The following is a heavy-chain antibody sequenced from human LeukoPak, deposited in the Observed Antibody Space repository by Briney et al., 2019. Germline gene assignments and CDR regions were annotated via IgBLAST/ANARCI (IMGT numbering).Heavy chain of an antibody. CDR1: GGTFSSYA. V-gene: IGHV1-69*13. J-gene: IGHJ3*02. CDR2: IIPIFGTA. D-gene: IGHD6-6*01. CDR3: ASRTIAARPYVHAFDI. Sequence: ASVKVSCKASGGTFSSYAISWVRQAPGQGLEWMGGIIPIFGTANYAQKFQGRVTITADESTSTAYMELSSLRSEDTAVYYCASRTIAARPYVHAFDIWGQGTMVTVSS.